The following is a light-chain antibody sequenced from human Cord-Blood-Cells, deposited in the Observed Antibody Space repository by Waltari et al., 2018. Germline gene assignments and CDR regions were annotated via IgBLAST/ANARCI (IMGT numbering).Light chain of an antibody. CDR3: QQYYSTPIT. CDR1: QSVLYSSNNKNY. J-gene: IGKJ5*01. V-gene: IGKV4-1*01. CDR2: WAS. Sequence: DIVLTQSPDSLAVSLGERATINCKSSQSVLYSSNNKNYLAWYQQKPGQPPKLLIYWASTRESGVPDRYSGSGSGTDFTLTISSLQAEDVAVYYCQQYYSTPITVGQGTRLGI.